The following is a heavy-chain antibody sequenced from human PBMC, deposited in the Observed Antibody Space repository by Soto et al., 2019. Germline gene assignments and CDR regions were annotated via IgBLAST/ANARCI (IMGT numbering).Heavy chain of an antibody. V-gene: IGHV4-39*01. CDR1: GGSITSSSYY. CDR3: ATQEVGGSYVYTFDP. D-gene: IGHD1-26*01. Sequence: QLHLRESGPGLVKPSETLSLTCTVSGGSITSSSYYWGWIRQPPGKGLEWIGSIYYSGSTYYTPSPKRRLTXXVDTSKNQCSLKLSSVTAADTAVYYCATQEVGGSYVYTFDPWGQGTLVTVSS. CDR2: IYYSGST. J-gene: IGHJ5*02.